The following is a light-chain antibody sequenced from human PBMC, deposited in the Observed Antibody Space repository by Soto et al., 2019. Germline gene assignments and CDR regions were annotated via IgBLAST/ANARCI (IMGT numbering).Light chain of an antibody. CDR3: SPYTGTSALIL. J-gene: IGLJ2*01. CDR2: EVS. V-gene: IGLV2-14*01. CDR1: SSDVGGYDY. Sequence: QSVVTQPASVSGSPGQSITISCTGTSSDVGGYDYVSWYQQYPGKAPRLIIYEVSNRPSGVSNRFSGSKSGNTASLTISGLRAEDEGEYFCSPYTGTSALILFGRGTQLTVL.